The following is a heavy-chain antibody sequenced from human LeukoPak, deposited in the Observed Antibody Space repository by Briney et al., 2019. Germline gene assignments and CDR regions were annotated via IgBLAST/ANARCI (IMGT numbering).Heavy chain of an antibody. CDR2: ISDSGST. D-gene: IGHD3-10*01. CDR3: AKSNGYGLVDI. J-gene: IGHJ3*02. Sequence: SETLSLTCAVYGGSFNGYYWNWIRQPPGKGLEWIGVISDSGSTNYNPSLKSRVTISLDTSKNQFSLRLTSVTAADTAVYYCAKSNGYGLVDIWGQGTMVTVSS. CDR1: GGSFNGYY. V-gene: IGHV4-34*01.